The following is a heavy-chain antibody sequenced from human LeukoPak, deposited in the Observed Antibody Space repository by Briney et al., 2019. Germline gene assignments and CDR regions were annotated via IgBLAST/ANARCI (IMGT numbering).Heavy chain of an antibody. CDR3: ARDSKAASNSYYYYYMDV. D-gene: IGHD6-13*01. CDR1: GFTFSSYS. CDR2: ISSSSSYI. Sequence: GGSLRLSCAASGFTFSSYSMNWVRQAPGKGLEWLSSISSSSSYIYYADSVKGLFTISRDNAKNSLYLQMNGLRAEDTAVYYCARDSKAASNSYYYYYMDVWGKGATVTVSS. V-gene: IGHV3-21*01. J-gene: IGHJ6*03.